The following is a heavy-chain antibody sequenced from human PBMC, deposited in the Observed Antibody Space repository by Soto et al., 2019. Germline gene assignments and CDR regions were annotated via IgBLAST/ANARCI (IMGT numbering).Heavy chain of an antibody. J-gene: IGHJ6*01. Sequence: QVQLVQSGAEVKKPGASVKVSCKASGYTFTSYDINWVRQATGQGLEWMGWMNPNSGNTGYAQKFQGRVTMARNTSTSTAYMGLSSLRSEETAVYYCARWPDGYYYYGMDGWGQGTTVTVSS. CDR3: ARWPDGYYYYGMDG. V-gene: IGHV1-8*01. CDR1: GYTFTSYD. CDR2: MNPNSGNT.